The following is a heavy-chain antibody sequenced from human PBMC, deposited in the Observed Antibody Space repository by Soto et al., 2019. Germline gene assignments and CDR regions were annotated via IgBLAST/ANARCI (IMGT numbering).Heavy chain of an antibody. CDR3: ARDAPRRYFDWLPPNYYYGMDV. V-gene: IGHV1-69*13. Sequence: GASVKVSCKASGGTFSSYAISWVRQAPGQGLEWMGGIIPIFGTANYARKFQGRVTITADESTSTAYMELSSLRSEDTAVYYCARDAPRRYFDWLPPNYYYGMDVWGQGTTVTVSS. D-gene: IGHD3-9*01. CDR1: GGTFSSYA. J-gene: IGHJ6*02. CDR2: IIPIFGTA.